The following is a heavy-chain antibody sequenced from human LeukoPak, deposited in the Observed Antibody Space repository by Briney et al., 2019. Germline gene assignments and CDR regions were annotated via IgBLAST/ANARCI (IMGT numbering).Heavy chain of an antibody. D-gene: IGHD3-3*01. V-gene: IGHV3-11*04. CDR1: GFTFSDYY. Sequence: PGGSLRLSCAASGFTFSDYYMSWIRQAPGKGLEWVSYISSSSSTIYYADSVKGRFTISRDNAKNSLYLQMNSLRDEDTAVYYCARDGAGTDYDFWSGYESPWFDPWGQGTLVTVSS. J-gene: IGHJ5*02. CDR2: ISSSSSTI. CDR3: ARDGAGTDYDFWSGYESPWFDP.